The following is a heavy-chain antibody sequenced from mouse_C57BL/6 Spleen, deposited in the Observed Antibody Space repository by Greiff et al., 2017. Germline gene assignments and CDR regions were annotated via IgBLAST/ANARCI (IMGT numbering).Heavy chain of an antibody. J-gene: IGHJ4*01. V-gene: IGHV1-78*01. CDR1: GYTFTDHT. Sequence: QVQLQQSDAELVKPGASVKISCKVSGYTFTDHTIHWMKQRPEQGLEWIGYIYPRVGSPKYNEKFKGKATLTAEKSSSTAYMQLNSLTSEDSVVYCCERRTGKGYAIDYWGQGTTVTVSS. CDR3: ERRTGKGYAIDY. D-gene: IGHD4-1*01. CDR2: IYPRVGSP.